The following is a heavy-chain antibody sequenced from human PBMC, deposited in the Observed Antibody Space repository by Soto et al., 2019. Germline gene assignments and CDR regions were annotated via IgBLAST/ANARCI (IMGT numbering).Heavy chain of an antibody. D-gene: IGHD6-19*01. J-gene: IGHJ3*01. CDR2: INPNSGDT. Sequence: IHWVRQAPGQGLECMGWINPNSGDTIYAQKFQGRVTVTGDPSISTAYMELSRLTSDDTAVYYCVRGRAVAGINDEAFDLWGQGTMVTVSS. V-gene: IGHV1-2*02. CDR3: VRGRAVAGINDEAFDL.